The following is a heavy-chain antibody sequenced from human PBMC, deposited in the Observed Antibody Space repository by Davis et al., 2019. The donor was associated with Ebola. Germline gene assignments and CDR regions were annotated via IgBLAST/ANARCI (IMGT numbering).Heavy chain of an antibody. CDR2: ISGYNDNT. CDR3: ARDIVIVRGYYYYYGMDV. CDR1: GYTFTRYS. V-gene: IGHV1-18*01. J-gene: IGHJ6*02. D-gene: IGHD2/OR15-2a*01. Sequence: AASVKVSCKASGYTFTRYSISWVRQAPGQGLEWMGWISGYNDNTNYAQKLQGRVTVTTDTSTSTAYMELRSLRSDDTAVYYCARDIVIVRGYYYYYGMDVWGQGTTVTVSS.